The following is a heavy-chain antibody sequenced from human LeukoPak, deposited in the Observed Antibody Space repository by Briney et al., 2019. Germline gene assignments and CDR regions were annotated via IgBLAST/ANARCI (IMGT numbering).Heavy chain of an antibody. CDR2: ISYSGST. D-gene: IGHD5-18*01. V-gene: IGHV4-31*03. CDR1: GGSISSGGYY. CDR3: AREGLIQLFDY. J-gene: IGHJ4*02. Sequence: SQTLSLTCTVSGGSISSGGYYWSWIRQHPGKGLEWIGYISYSGSTYYNPSLRSRVSISVDTSKNQFSLKLSSVTAADTAVYYCAREGLIQLFDYWGQGTLVTVSS.